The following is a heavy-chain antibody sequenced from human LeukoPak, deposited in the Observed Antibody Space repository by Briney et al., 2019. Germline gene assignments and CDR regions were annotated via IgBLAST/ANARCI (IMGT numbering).Heavy chain of an antibody. CDR1: GGSISSSNW. J-gene: IGHJ4*02. D-gene: IGHD4-17*01. CDR2: IYHSGST. V-gene: IGHV4-4*02. CDR3: ARGNYGDYRNFDY. Sequence: SETLSLTCAVSGGSISSSNWWSWVRQPPGKGLEWIGEIYHSGSTNYNPSLKSRVTISVDKSQNQFSLKLSSVTAADTAVYYCARGNYGDYRNFDYWGQGTLVTVSS.